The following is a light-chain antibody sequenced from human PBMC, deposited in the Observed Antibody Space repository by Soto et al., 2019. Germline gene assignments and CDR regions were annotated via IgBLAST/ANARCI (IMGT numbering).Light chain of an antibody. CDR1: QSVSSN. CDR2: GAS. Sequence: EIVMTQSQATLSVAPGERATLSCSASQSVSSNLAWYQQKPGQPPRLLIYGASSRATGIPDRFSGSGSGTDCTLTISRLEPEDVAVFYCQHYDSLPITFGQGTRLEI. CDR3: QHYDSLPIT. V-gene: IGKV3-20*01. J-gene: IGKJ5*01.